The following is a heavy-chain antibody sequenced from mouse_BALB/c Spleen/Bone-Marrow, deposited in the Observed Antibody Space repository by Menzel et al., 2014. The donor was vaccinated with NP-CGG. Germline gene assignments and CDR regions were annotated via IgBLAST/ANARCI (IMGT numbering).Heavy chain of an antibody. CDR1: GFTFSDYY. D-gene: IGHD2-4*01. CDR3: ARHNYDETWFAY. V-gene: IGHV5-12*02. Sequence: VQGVESGGGLVQPGGSLKLSCATSGFTFSDYYMYWVRQTPEKRLEWVAYISNGGGSTYYPDTVKGRFTISRDNAKNTLYLQMSRLKSEDTAMYYCARHNYDETWFAYWGQGTLVTVSA. CDR2: ISNGGGST. J-gene: IGHJ3*01.